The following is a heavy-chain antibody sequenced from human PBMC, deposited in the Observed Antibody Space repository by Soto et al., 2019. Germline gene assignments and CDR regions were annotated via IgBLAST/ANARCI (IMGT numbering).Heavy chain of an antibody. V-gene: IGHV3-23*01. CDR3: AKDARPSS. CDR2: ISETGGST. CDR1: GFAFSSYA. J-gene: IGHJ5*02. Sequence: GGSLRLSCAASGFAFSSYAMSWVRQAPGKGLEWVSTISETGGSTYYTDSVKGRFTISRDTSKNTLYLQMNSLRAEDTALYYCAKDARPSSWGQGTLVTVSS.